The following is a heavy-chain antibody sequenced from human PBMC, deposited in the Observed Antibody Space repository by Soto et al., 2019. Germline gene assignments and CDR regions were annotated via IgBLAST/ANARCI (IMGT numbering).Heavy chain of an antibody. V-gene: IGHV3-23*01. CDR3: AKDARPSS. CDR2: ISETGGST. CDR1: GFAFSSYA. J-gene: IGHJ5*02. Sequence: GGSLRLSCAASGFAFSSYAMSWVRQAPGKGLEWVSTISETGGSTYYTDSVKGRFTISRDTSKNTLYLQMNSLRAEDTALYYCAKDARPSSWGQGTLVTVSS.